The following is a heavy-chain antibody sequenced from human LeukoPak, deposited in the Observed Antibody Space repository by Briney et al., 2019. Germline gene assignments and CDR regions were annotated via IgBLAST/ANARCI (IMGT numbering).Heavy chain of an antibody. CDR1: GGTFSSYA. D-gene: IGHD6-6*01. V-gene: IGHV1-69*05. CDR3: ASGLGSSSAFDY. J-gene: IGHJ4*02. CDR2: IIPIFGTA. Sequence: SVKVSCKASGGTFSSYAISWVRQAPGQGLEWMGGIIPIFGTANYAQKFQGRVTITTDESTNTAYMELSSLRSEDTAVYYCASGLGSSSAFDYWGQGTLVTVSS.